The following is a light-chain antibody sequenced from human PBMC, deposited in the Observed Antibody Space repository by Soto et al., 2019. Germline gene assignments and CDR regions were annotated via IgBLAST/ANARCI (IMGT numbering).Light chain of an antibody. V-gene: IGLV7-46*01. CDR2: DTS. CDR1: TGAVTSGNW. CDR3: LVIFTGVGEV. Sequence: QAVVTQEPSLTVSLGGTVTLTCCSRTGAVTSGNWPHWFQQKPGQAPRTLIYDTSNKSSWTPARFSGALLGGKAALTLSGAQPEDEADDYCLVIFTGVGEVFGTGTKLTVL. J-gene: IGLJ1*01.